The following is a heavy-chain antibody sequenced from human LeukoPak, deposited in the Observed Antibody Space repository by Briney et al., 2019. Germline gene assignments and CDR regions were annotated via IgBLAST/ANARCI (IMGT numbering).Heavy chain of an antibody. D-gene: IGHD4-23*01. CDR3: ARSKVAGLTWYFDL. V-gene: IGHV3-53*01. J-gene: IGHJ2*01. Sequence: GGSLRPSCAATGFNVSSNYMSWVRQAPGKGLEWVSVIYTGGSTYYADSVKGRFTISRDNSKNTLYLQMNSLRAEDTAVYYCARSKVAGLTWYFDLWGRGTLVIVSS. CDR1: GFNVSSNY. CDR2: IYTGGST.